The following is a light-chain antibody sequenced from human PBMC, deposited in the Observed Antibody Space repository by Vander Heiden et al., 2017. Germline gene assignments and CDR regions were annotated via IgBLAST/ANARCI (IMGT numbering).Light chain of an antibody. Sequence: DVVMTQSPLSLPVTLGQPASIYCRSSHSFVHTSGNSYLFWFQQRLGQSPRRLIFNFSNRDSGVPDRFGDSGSGTEFTLKISRVEAEDVGIYYCMQGTQWPPTFGQGTRLDIK. V-gene: IGKV2-30*02. CDR1: HSFVHTSGNSY. J-gene: IGKJ5*01. CDR2: NFS. CDR3: MQGTQWPPT.